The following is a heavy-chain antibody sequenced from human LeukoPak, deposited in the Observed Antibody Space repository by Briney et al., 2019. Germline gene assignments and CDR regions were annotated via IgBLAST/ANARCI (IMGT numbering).Heavy chain of an antibody. CDR3: AREEGRDPASSSGF. CDR2: IWRDGSKN. D-gene: IGHD6-6*01. J-gene: IGHJ4*02. Sequence: GSLRLSCAASGFRFSNYGMHWVRQPPGKGREWLALIWRDGSKNYHADSVKGRFTISRDNSKDTLYLEMNSLRGEDTAVYYCAREEGRDPASSSGFWGQGTLVTVSS. V-gene: IGHV3-33*01. CDR1: GFRFSNYG.